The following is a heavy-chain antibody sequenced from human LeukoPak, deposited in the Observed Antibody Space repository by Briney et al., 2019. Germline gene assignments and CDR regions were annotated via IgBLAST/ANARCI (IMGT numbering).Heavy chain of an antibody. Sequence: PSETLSLTCTVSGGSISSSSYYWGWIRQPPGNGLEWIGSIYYSGSTYYNPSLKSRVTISVDTSKNQFSLKLSSVTAADTAVYCCASHDFWSGYYIFPFDYWGQGTLVTVSS. CDR3: ASHDFWSGYYIFPFDY. D-gene: IGHD3-3*01. CDR2: IYYSGST. CDR1: GGSISSSSYY. V-gene: IGHV4-39*01. J-gene: IGHJ4*02.